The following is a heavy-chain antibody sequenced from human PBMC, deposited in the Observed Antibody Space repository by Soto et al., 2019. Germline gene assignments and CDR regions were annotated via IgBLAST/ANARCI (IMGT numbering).Heavy chain of an antibody. CDR3: AKAPPSSAARGWLDP. J-gene: IGHJ5*02. CDR1: GFTFSSYA. Sequence: GGSLRLSCAAPGFTFSSYAMSWVRQAPGKGLEWVSAISGSSGSTYYADSVKGRFTISRDNSKNTLYLQMNSLRAEDTAVYYCAKAPPSSAARGWLDPWGQGTLVTVSS. CDR2: ISGSSGST. V-gene: IGHV3-23*01. D-gene: IGHD6-6*01.